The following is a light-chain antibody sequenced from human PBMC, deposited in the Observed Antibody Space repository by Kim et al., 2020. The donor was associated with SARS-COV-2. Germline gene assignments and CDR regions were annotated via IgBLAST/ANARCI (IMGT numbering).Light chain of an antibody. V-gene: IGLV2-8*01. CDR3: SSYAGSNNLV. CDR1: SSAVGSYNY. Sequence: GQSVTVSCTGTSSAVGSYNYVSWYQQHPGKAPKLMIYEVSKRPSGVPDRFSGSKSGNTASLTVSGLQAEDEADYYCSSYAGSNNLVFGGGTQLTVL. CDR2: EVS. J-gene: IGLJ2*01.